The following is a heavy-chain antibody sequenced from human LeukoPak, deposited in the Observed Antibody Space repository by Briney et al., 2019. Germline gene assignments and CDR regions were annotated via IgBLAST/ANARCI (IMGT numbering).Heavy chain of an antibody. D-gene: IGHD1/OR15-1a*01. V-gene: IGHV3-30*02. J-gene: IGHJ4*02. CDR1: GFIFSDYG. CDR3: AKEGTASKPSDLDY. Sequence: GGSLRLTCAASGFIFSDYGIHWVRQAPGKGLEWVAFIRFDGSSKYYTDSVKGRFTISRDNSRNTVYLQMNSLRVEDTAVYYCAKEGTASKPSDLDYWGQGTLVTVSS. CDR2: IRFDGSSK.